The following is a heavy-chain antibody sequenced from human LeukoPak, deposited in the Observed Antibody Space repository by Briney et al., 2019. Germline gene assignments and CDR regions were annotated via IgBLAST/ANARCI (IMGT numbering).Heavy chain of an antibody. CDR2: ISYTGST. CDR1: GGSISSYY. J-gene: IGHJ4*02. Sequence: SETLSLTCTVSGGSISSYYWSWLRQPPGKGLEWIGYISYTGSTNYNPSLKSRVTISVDTSKNQFSLKLSSVTAADTAVYYCARGGDSGTYLRGYYFDYWGQGTLVTVSS. V-gene: IGHV4-59*08. D-gene: IGHD1-26*01. CDR3: ARGGDSGTYLRGYYFDY.